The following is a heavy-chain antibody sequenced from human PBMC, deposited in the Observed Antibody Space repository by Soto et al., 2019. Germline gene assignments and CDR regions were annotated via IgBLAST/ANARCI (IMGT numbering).Heavy chain of an antibody. V-gene: IGHV4-59*08. CDR1: GGSISSYY. CDR2: IYYSGST. J-gene: IGHJ4*02. CDR3: ARGRGYSYGYFDY. Sequence: SETLSLTCTVSGGSISSYYWSWIRQPPGKGLEWIGYIYYSGSTNYNPSLKSRVTISVDTSKNQFSLKLSSVTAADTAVYYCARGRGYSYGYFDYWGQGTLVTVSS. D-gene: IGHD5-18*01.